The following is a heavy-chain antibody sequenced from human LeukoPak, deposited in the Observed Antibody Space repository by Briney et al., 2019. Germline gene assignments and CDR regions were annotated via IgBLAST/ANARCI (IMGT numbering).Heavy chain of an antibody. D-gene: IGHD2-2*01. CDR1: GGIFSNYD. CDR2: IIPILGIP. J-gene: IGHJ6*03. V-gene: IGHV1-69*04. Sequence: GASVKVSCKASGGIFSNYDISWVRQAPGQGLEWMGRIIPILGIPNYAQKFQGRVTITTDESTNTAYMELSSLRSEDTAVYYCARDREDIVVVPAAKGGYYYYYMDVWGKGTTVTVSS. CDR3: ARDREDIVVVPAAKGGYYYYYMDV.